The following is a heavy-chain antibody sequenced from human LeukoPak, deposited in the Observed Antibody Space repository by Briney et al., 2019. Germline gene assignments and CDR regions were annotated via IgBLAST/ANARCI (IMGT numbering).Heavy chain of an antibody. V-gene: IGHV3-30*04. J-gene: IGHJ3*02. CDR1: KFTLRTYA. D-gene: IGHD3-10*01. Sequence: GRSLRLSCAASKFTLRTYAMHWVRQAPAKGLEWVSIISYDGSYNYYAASVKGRFTISRDISKNTLYLQVNSLRAEDTAMYYCARDGGQRKTYYYASGSANAFDIWGQGTMVTVSS. CDR3: ARDGGQRKTYYYASGSANAFDI. CDR2: ISYDGSYN.